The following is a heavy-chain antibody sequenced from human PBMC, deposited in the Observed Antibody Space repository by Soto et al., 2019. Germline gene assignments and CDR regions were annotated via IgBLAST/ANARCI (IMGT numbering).Heavy chain of an antibody. CDR2: VFSTGST. J-gene: IGHJ5*02. D-gene: IGHD2-2*01. V-gene: IGHV4-39*01. CDR3: AKHKVEYANSGLDR. CDR1: GASINTSPYY. Sequence: QLQLQESGPGLVKPSETLSLTCSVSGASINTSPYYWGWIRQPPGGGLEWIGSVFSTGSTYCNPSLKGRVTVSVDASGNEVSLKVYSVTAADTAVYYCAKHKVEYANSGLDRWGQGTLVAVSS.